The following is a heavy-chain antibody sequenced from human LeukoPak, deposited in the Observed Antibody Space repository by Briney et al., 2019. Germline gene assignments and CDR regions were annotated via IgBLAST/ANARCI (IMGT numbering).Heavy chain of an antibody. D-gene: IGHD6-19*01. Sequence: ASVKVSCKASGYTFTSYCISWVRQAPGQGLEWMGWISSYNGNTNSAQKLQGRVTMTTDTSTSTASMELRSLRSDDTAVYYCARAPAWMVLDTWFDTWGQGTLVTVSS. CDR2: ISSYNGNT. CDR1: GYTFTSYC. V-gene: IGHV1-18*01. CDR3: ARAPAWMVLDTWFDT. J-gene: IGHJ5*02.